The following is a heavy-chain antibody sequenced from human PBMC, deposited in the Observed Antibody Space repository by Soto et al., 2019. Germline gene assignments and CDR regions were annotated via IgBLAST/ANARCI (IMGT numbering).Heavy chain of an antibody. J-gene: IGHJ4*02. Sequence: QVQLVESGGGVVQPGRSLRLSCAASGFTFSSYGMHWVRQAPGKGLEWVAVISYDGSNKYYAASVKGRFTISRDNSKNTLYLQMNSLSAEDTAVYYCAKDNGDHTPGDYWGQGTLVTVSS. CDR2: ISYDGSNK. V-gene: IGHV3-30*18. D-gene: IGHD4-17*01. CDR3: AKDNGDHTPGDY. CDR1: GFTFSSYG.